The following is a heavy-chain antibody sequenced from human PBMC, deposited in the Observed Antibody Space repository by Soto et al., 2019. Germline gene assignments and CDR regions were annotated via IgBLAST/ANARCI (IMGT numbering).Heavy chain of an antibody. CDR1: GYTFTYRY. Sequence: QMQLVQSGAEVKKTGSSVKVSCKASGYTFTYRYLHWVRQAPGQALEWMGWITPFNGNTNYAQKFQDRVTITRDRSMSTAYMVLSRLRSEDTAMYYCARSGEYSSSSDAFDIWGQGTMVTVSS. CDR3: ARSGEYSSSSDAFDI. V-gene: IGHV1-45*02. CDR2: ITPFNGNT. D-gene: IGHD6-6*01. J-gene: IGHJ3*02.